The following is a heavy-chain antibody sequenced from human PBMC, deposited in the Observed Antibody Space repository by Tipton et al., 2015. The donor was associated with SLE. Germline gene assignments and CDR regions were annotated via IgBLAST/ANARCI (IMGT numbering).Heavy chain of an antibody. CDR1: GGSFSGYY. J-gene: IGHJ6*03. CDR3: ARDGKTGGYYYYYYMDV. D-gene: IGHD7-27*01. CDR2: INDRGST. V-gene: IGHV4-34*01. Sequence: TLSLTCAVYGGSFSGYYWNWIRQPPGKGLGWIGEINDRGSTKYNPSLESRVNISVDTSKNQFSLNLDSVTAADTAVYYCARDGKTGGYYYYYYMDVWGKGTTVTVSS.